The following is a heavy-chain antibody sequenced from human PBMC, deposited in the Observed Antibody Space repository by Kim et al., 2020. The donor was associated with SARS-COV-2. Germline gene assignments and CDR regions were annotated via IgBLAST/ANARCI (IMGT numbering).Heavy chain of an antibody. CDR3: TRLGSGWREFDD. J-gene: IGHJ4*02. CDR2: T. D-gene: IGHD6-19*01. Sequence: TASSESVKGRFTISRDNAKKTLYLQMNNLRVDDTGVYYCTRLGSGWREFDDWGQGTLVTVSS. V-gene: IGHV3-74*01.